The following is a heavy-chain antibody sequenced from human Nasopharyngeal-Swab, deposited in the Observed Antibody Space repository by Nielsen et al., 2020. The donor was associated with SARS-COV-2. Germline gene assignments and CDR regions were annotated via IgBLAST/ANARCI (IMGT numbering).Heavy chain of an antibody. CDR2: ISCDGSNK. J-gene: IGHJ6*02. Sequence: GGSLRLSCAASGFTFSSYAMHWVRQAPGKGLEWVAVISCDGSNKYYADSVKGRFTISRDNSKNTLYLQMNSLRAEDTAVYYCARDRGIAVAGNYYYYGMDVWGQGTTVTVSS. CDR1: GFTFSSYA. D-gene: IGHD6-19*01. V-gene: IGHV3-30-3*01. CDR3: ARDRGIAVAGNYYYYGMDV.